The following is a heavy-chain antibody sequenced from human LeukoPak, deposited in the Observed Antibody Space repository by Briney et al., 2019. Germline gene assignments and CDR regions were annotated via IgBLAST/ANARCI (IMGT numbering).Heavy chain of an antibody. D-gene: IGHD1-26*01. CDR3: ARVGEWEPKLHGVTFDY. V-gene: IGHV4-59*01. CDR1: LGSISRYN. J-gene: IGHJ4*02. CDR2: IYYTGST. Sequence: SETLSLTRTVSLGSISRYNWSWIRQPPGTGLEWIGYIYYTGSTNYNPSLKSRVTMSADTSKNQFSLKLSSVTAADTAVYFCARVGEWEPKLHGVTFDYVGQGTLVTVSS.